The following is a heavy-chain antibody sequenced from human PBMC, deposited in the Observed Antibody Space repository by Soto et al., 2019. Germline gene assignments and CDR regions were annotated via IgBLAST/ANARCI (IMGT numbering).Heavy chain of an antibody. V-gene: IGHV3-21*01. CDR3: AIPLPPRCSGGSCYEPGWYFDL. CDR1: GFTFSSYS. CDR2: ISSSSSYI. J-gene: IGHJ2*01. Sequence: EVQLVESGGGLVKPGGSLRLSCAASGFTFSSYSMNWVRQAPGKGLEWVSSISSSSSYIYYADSVKGRFTISRDNAKNALYLQMKRLRAVDTAVDYCAIPLPPRCSGGSCYEPGWYFDLWGRGTLVTVSS. D-gene: IGHD2-15*01.